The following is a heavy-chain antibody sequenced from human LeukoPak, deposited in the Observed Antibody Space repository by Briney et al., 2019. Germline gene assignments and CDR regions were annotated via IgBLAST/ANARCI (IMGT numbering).Heavy chain of an antibody. CDR2: IKQDGSEK. CDR1: GFTFSSYW. Sequence: GGSLRLSCAAAGFTFSSYWMTWVRQAPGKGLEWVANIKQDGSEKYYVDSVKGRFTISRDNAKNSLSLHMNSLRAEDTAVYYCARDRGECTNGVCYYHDFDYWGQGTLVTVSS. V-gene: IGHV3-7*01. D-gene: IGHD2-8*01. J-gene: IGHJ4*02. CDR3: ARDRGECTNGVCYYHDFDY.